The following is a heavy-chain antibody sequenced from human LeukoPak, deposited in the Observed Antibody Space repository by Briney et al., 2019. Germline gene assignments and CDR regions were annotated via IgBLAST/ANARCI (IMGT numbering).Heavy chain of an antibody. J-gene: IGHJ3*02. CDR3: ARFRVGDYVWGSYRYEVGAFDI. V-gene: IGHV4-39*01. Sequence: PSETLSLTCTVSGGSISSSSYYWGWLPQPPGKGLEGIGSFCYSGSTYHNPSLNSRVTISLDTTKNQCSQKLSSVIAADTALYYCARFRVGDYVWGSYRYEVGAFDIWGQGTMVTVPS. CDR2: FCYSGST. CDR1: GGSISSSSYY. D-gene: IGHD3-16*02.